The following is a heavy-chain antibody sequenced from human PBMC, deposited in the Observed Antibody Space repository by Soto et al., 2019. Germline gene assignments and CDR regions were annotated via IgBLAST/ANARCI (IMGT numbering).Heavy chain of an antibody. CDR3: PREYEDLTSNFDY. J-gene: IGHJ4*02. D-gene: IGHD3-3*01. Sequence: EVPLVESGGGLVKPGGSLRLSCAASGFTFTQYSMNWVRQAPGKGLEWVSSISSTTNYIYYGDSMKGRFTISRDNAKNSLYLEMNSLRAEDTAVYYWPREYEDLTSNFDYWGQGTLVTVSS. CDR2: ISSTTNYI. CDR1: GFTFTQYS. V-gene: IGHV3-21*06.